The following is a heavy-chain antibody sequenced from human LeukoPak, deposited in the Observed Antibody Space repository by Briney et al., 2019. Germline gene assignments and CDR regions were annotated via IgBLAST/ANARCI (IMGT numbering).Heavy chain of an antibody. CDR2: IYYSGST. CDR1: GGSISSSSYY. CDR3: ARRTTGTDADAFDI. Sequence: PSETPSLTCTVSGGSISSSSYYWGWIRQPPGKGLEWIGSIYYSGSTYYNPSLKSRVTISVDTSKNQFSLKLSSVTAADTAVCYCARRTTGTDADAFDIWGQGTMVTVSS. V-gene: IGHV4-39*01. J-gene: IGHJ3*02. D-gene: IGHD1-1*01.